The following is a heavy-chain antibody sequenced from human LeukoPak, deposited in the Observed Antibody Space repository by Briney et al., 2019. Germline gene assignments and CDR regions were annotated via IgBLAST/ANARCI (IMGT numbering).Heavy chain of an antibody. CDR3: ARGSEESSGYYSYYYYGMDV. CDR1: EGTFSSYA. D-gene: IGHD3-22*01. V-gene: IGHV1-69*04. CDR2: IIPILGIA. J-gene: IGHJ6*02. Sequence: VKVSSNASEGTFSSYAISWVRQAPGQGLEWMGRIIPILGIANYAQKSQGRVTITADKSTSTAYMELSSLRSGDTAVYYCARGSEESSGYYSYYYYGMDVWGQGTTVTVSS.